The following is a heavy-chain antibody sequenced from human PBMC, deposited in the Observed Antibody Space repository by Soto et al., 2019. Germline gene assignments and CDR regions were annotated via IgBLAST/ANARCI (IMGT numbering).Heavy chain of an antibody. V-gene: IGHV4-34*01. CDR1: GGSFSGYY. Sequence: SETLSLTCAVYGGSFSGYYWSWIRQPPGKGLEWIGEINHSGSTNYNPSLKSRVTISVDTSKNQFSLKLSSVTAADTAVYYCARGLRRYYFDYWGQGTLVTVSS. CDR3: ARGLRRYYFDY. J-gene: IGHJ4*02. CDR2: INHSGST.